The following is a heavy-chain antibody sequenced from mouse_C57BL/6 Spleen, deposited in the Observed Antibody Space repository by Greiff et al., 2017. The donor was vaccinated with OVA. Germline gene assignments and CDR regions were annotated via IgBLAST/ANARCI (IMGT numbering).Heavy chain of an antibody. D-gene: IGHD1-1*02. V-gene: IGHV1-66*01. J-gene: IGHJ2*01. Sequence: QVQQQQSGPELVKPGASVKISCKASGYSFTSYYIHWVKQRPGQGLEWIGWIYPGSGNTKYNEKFKGKATLTADTSSSTAYMQLSSLTSEDSAVYYCARSVGNSFDYWGQGTTLTVSS. CDR1: GYSFTSYY. CDR2: IYPGSGNT. CDR3: ARSVGNSFDY.